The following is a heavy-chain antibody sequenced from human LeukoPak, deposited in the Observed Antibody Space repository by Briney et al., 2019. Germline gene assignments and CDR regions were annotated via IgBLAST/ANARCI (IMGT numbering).Heavy chain of an antibody. CDR1: GSSISSYY. CDR2: IYNSGST. CDR3: ARVGGDYDILTGYYPHNWFDP. D-gene: IGHD3-9*01. J-gene: IGHJ5*02. V-gene: IGHV4-59*01. Sequence: SETLSLTCTVSGSSISSYYWSWIRQPPGKGLEWIGYIYNSGSTNYNPSLKSRVTISVDTSKNQFSLKLSSVTAADTAVYYCARVGGDYDILTGYYPHNWFDPWGQGTLVTVSS.